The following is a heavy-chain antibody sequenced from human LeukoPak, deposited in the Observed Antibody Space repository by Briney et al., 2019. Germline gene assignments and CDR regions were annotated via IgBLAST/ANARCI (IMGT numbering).Heavy chain of an antibody. V-gene: IGHV3-7*01. CDR2: IKQDRSER. CDR3: ARGQQLEVYNWFDP. Sequence: GGSLRLSCAASGFTFSSYWMSWVRQAPGKGLEWVANIKQDRSERYYVDSLKGRLTISRDNAKNSLYLQMNSLRAEDTAVYYCARGQQLEVYNWFDPWGQGTLVTVSS. CDR1: GFTFSSYW. D-gene: IGHD6-13*01. J-gene: IGHJ5*02.